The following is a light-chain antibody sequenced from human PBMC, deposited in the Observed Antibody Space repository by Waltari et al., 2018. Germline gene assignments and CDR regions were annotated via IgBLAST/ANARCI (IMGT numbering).Light chain of an antibody. CDR3: ASYTSSGTLV. V-gene: IGLV2-14*01. CDR2: EVS. CDR1: SSDIGGYQY. J-gene: IGLJ3*02. Sequence: QSALTQPASVSGSPGPSITISCTGTSSDIGGYQYVSWYQQQPGRAPKLILYEVSDRPSGISYRFSGSKSGSTASLTIAGLQAEDEGHYYCASYTSSGTLVFGGGTELTVL.